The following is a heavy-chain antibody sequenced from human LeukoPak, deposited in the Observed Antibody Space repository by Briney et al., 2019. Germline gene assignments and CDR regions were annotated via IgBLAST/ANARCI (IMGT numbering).Heavy chain of an antibody. J-gene: IGHJ6*04. Sequence: GGSLRLSCAASGFTFSSYAMHWVRQAPGKGLEWVAVISYDGSNKYYADSVKGRFTISRDNSKNTLYLQMNSLRAEDTAVYYCARDLPRGHYSYVREVGAKGPTAPV. V-gene: IGHV3-30-3*01. CDR1: GFTFSSYA. CDR3: ARDLPRGHYSYVREV. CDR2: ISYDGSNK.